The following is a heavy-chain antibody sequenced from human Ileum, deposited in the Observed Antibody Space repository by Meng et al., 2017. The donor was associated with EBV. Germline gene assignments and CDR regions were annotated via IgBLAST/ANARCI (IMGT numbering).Heavy chain of an antibody. J-gene: IGHJ5*02. CDR3: ATSRIAKFDR. V-gene: IGHV6-1*01. Sequence: PLQESGPGLVPPSQSLSPSCVISGDSVSSDKTAWNWIRQSPSRGLEWLGRTYRRSRWYYDYALSVKSRINISPDTSKNQVSLQLNSVTDEDTGIYYCATSRIAKFDRWGQGTLVTVSS. CDR2: TYRRSRWYY. CDR1: GDSVSSDKTA.